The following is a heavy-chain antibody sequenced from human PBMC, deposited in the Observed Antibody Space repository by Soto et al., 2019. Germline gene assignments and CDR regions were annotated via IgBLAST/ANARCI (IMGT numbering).Heavy chain of an antibody. CDR1: GDSISSNSYY. CDR2: IHYSGYT. Sequence: SETLSLTCTVSGDSISSNSYYWGWIRQPPGRGLEWVGSIHYSGYTYYSPSLKSRLTISVDTSKNQFPLRLSSVTAADTAVYYCARRKAVGVVVCPSSDWFDSWGQGTLVTVS. D-gene: IGHD2-15*01. V-gene: IGHV4-39*01. J-gene: IGHJ5*01. CDR3: ARRKAVGVVVCPSSDWFDS.